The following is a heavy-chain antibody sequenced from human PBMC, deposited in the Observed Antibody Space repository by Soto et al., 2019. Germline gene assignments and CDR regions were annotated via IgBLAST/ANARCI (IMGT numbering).Heavy chain of an antibody. CDR1: GYTFTSYD. CDR3: ARAPYYYGSGSYYPLLYYYYYMDV. D-gene: IGHD3-10*01. CDR2: MNPNSGNT. V-gene: IGHV1-8*01. J-gene: IGHJ6*03. Sequence: GASVKVSCKASGYTFTSYDINWVRQATGQGLEWMGWMNPNSGNTGYAQKFQGRVTMTRNTSISTAYMELSSLRSEDTAVYYCARAPYYYGSGSYYPLLYYYYYMDVWGKGTTVTVSS.